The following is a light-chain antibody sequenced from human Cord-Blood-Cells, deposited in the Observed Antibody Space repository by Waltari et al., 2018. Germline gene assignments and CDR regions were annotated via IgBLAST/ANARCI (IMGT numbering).Light chain of an antibody. CDR3: SSYTSSSTVV. V-gene: IGLV2-14*01. CDR2: DVS. J-gene: IGLJ2*01. CDR1: SSDVGGYHH. Sequence: QSALTQPASVSGSPGQSITISCTGTSSDVGGYHHVSWYQQHTGKAPKLMIYDVSNRPSGVSNRFSGSKSGNTASLTSSGLQAEDEADYYCSSYTSSSTVVFGGGTKLTVL.